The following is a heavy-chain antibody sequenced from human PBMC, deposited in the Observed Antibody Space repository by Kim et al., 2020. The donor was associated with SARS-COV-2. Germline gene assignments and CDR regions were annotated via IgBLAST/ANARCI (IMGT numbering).Heavy chain of an antibody. J-gene: IGHJ6*02. CDR3: ARDHLYYCSSTSCYYYYGMDV. CDR2: INAGNGNT. Sequence: ASVKVSCKASGYTFTSYAMHWVRQAPGQRLEWMGWINAGNGNTKYSQKFQGRVTITRDTSASTAYMELSSLRSEDTAVYYCARDHLYYCSSTSCYYYYGMDVWGQGTTVTVSS. D-gene: IGHD2-2*01. V-gene: IGHV1-3*01. CDR1: GYTFTSYA.